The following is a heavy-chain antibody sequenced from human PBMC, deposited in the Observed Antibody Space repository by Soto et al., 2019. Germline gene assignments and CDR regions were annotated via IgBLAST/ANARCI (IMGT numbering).Heavy chain of an antibody. D-gene: IGHD1-26*01. CDR2: LIPIFGTA. Sequence: SVKVSCKASGGTFSRYALSWVRQAPGHGLEWMGGLIPIFGTANYAQNIQGRVTITADESTSIAYMELSSLRSEDTAVYYWARSFVRGGSSSMALNYFDFWGQGTLVTVSS. CDR1: GGTFSRYA. CDR3: ARSFVRGGSSSMALNYFDF. V-gene: IGHV1-69*13. J-gene: IGHJ4*02.